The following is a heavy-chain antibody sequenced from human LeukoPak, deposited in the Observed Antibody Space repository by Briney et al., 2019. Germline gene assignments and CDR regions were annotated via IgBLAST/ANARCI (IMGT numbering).Heavy chain of an antibody. CDR2: IYHSGST. J-gene: IGHJ5*02. CDR1: GGSISSSNW. V-gene: IGHV4-4*02. CDR3: AREYCSSTSCYFGDWFDP. D-gene: IGHD2-2*01. Sequence: PSQTLSLSCAVSGGSISSSNWWIWVRQPPRQGLEWIGEIYHSGSTDYNPSLKSRVTISVDKSKNQFSLKLSSVTAADTAVYYCAREYCSSTSCYFGDWFDPWGQGTLVTVSS.